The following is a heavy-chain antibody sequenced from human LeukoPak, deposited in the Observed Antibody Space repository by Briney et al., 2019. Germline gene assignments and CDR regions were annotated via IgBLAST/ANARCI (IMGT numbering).Heavy chain of an antibody. V-gene: IGHV3-30-3*01. CDR3: ARDCSGGSCGFDY. J-gene: IGHJ4*02. CDR2: ISYDGSNK. D-gene: IGHD2-15*01. CDR1: GFTFSSYA. Sequence: GGSLRLSCAASGFTFSSYAMHWVRQAPGKGLEWVAVISYDGSNKYYADSVKGRFTISRDNPKNTLYLQMNSLRAEDTAVYYCARDCSGGSCGFDYWGQGTLVTVSS.